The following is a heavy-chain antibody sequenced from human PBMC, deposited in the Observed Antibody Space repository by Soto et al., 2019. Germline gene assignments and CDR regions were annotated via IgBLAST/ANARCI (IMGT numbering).Heavy chain of an antibody. D-gene: IGHD3-10*01. CDR2: INPNSGGT. Sequence: ASVKGSCKASGYTFTGYYMHWVRQAPGQGREWMGWINPNSGGTNYAQKFQGRVTMTRDTSISTAYMELSRLGSDDTAVYYCARVEYYGSGINWFDPWGQGTLVTVSS. CDR3: ARVEYYGSGINWFDP. CDR1: GYTFTGYY. V-gene: IGHV1-2*02. J-gene: IGHJ5*02.